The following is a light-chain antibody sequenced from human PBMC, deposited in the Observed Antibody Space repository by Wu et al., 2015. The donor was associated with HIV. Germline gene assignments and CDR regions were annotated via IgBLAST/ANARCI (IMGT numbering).Light chain of an antibody. CDR1: QGVRND. J-gene: IGKJ4*01. CDR2: GVS. CDR3: LQDYNYPLT. Sequence: AIQMTQSPSSLSASVGDRVTITCRASQGVRNDLGWYQQKSGKAPKVLIYGVSNLQSGVPSRFSGSGSGTNFTLTISSLQPEDFATYYCLQDYNYPLTFGGGTKVDLK. V-gene: IGKV1-6*01.